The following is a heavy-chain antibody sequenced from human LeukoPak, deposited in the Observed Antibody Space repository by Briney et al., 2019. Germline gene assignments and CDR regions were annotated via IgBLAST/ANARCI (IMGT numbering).Heavy chain of an antibody. Sequence: GGSLRLSCAASGFTFSSYAMSWVRQAPGKGLEWVSAISGSGGSTYYADSVKGRFTISRDNFKNTLYLQMNSLRAEDTAVYYCAKVPFYYYDSSGNYYFDYWGQGTLVTVSS. V-gene: IGHV3-23*01. CDR3: AKVPFYYYDSSGNYYFDY. CDR1: GFTFSSYA. CDR2: ISGSGGST. D-gene: IGHD3-22*01. J-gene: IGHJ4*02.